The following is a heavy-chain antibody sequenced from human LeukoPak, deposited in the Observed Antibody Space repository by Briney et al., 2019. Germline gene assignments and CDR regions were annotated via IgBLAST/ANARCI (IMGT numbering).Heavy chain of an antibody. CDR2: IYYSGST. CDR1: GGSISSGGYY. Sequence: SQTLSLTCTVSGGSISSGGYYWSWIRQHPGKGLEWIGYIYYSGSTYYNPSLKSRVTISVDTSKNQFSLKLSSVTAADMAVYYCAGEMNSGSYADYWGQGTLVTVSS. J-gene: IGHJ4*02. CDR3: AGEMNSGSYADY. V-gene: IGHV4-31*03. D-gene: IGHD1-26*01.